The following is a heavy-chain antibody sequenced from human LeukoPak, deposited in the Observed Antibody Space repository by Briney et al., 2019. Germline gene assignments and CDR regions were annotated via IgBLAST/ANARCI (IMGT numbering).Heavy chain of an antibody. D-gene: IGHD3-22*01. Sequence: GGSLRLSCAASGFTFSSYGMHWVRQAPGKGLEWVAVIWYDGSNKYYADSVKGRFTIFRDNSKNTVDLQMNSLRAEDTAVYYCAKDIRERGYAAFWGQGTLVIVSS. CDR1: GFTFSSYG. CDR3: AKDIRERGYAAF. CDR2: IWYDGSNK. V-gene: IGHV3-33*06. J-gene: IGHJ4*02.